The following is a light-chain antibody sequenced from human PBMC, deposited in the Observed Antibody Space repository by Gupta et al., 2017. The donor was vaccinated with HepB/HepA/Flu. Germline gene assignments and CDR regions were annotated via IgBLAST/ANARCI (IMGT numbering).Light chain of an antibody. CDR2: DAS. V-gene: IGKV3-11*01. CDR3: QQRDNWPIT. J-gene: IGKJ5*01. CDR1: QSINSF. Sequence: IVLTQSPVTLSFSPGERSTLSCRASQSINSFLAWYQQTPGQAPRLLIYDASKRATGIPARFSGSGSGTEFTLTISSREPEDFAVYYCQQRDNWPITFGQGTRLEIK.